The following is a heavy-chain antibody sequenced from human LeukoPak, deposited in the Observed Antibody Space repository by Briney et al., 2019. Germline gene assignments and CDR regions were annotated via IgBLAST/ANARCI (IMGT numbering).Heavy chain of an antibody. Sequence: GGSLRLSCAASGFTFSSYGMHWVRQAPGKGLEWVAVISYDGSNKYYADSVKGRFTISRDNSKNTLYLQMNSLRAEDTAVYYCAKAIWWDYGDSDYWGQGTLVTVSS. CDR1: GFTFSSYG. CDR2: ISYDGSNK. CDR3: AKAIWWDYGDSDY. J-gene: IGHJ4*02. D-gene: IGHD4-17*01. V-gene: IGHV3-30*18.